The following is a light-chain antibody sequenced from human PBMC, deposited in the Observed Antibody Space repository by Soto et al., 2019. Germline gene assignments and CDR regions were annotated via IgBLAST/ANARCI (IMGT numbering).Light chain of an antibody. V-gene: IGKV3-20*01. CDR2: GAS. J-gene: IGKJ2*01. CDR1: QRFSSTN. CDR3: QQYGSSPMYT. Sequence: EMGWRNSQGTRLCPPGERATLSSRAGQRFSSTNFACYQQKPGQAPRLLIYGASSRATGIPDRFSGSGSGTDFTLTISRLEPEDFAVYYCQQYGSSPMYTFGQGTKLEIK.